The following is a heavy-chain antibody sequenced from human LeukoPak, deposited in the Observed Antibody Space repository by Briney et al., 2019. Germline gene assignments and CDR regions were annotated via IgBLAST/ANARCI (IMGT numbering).Heavy chain of an antibody. D-gene: IGHD3-10*01. CDR3: AKESGYYYQD. V-gene: IGHV3-30*02. J-gene: IGHJ1*01. Sequence: TGGSLRLSCSASGFSFTTYGMHWVRQAPGKGLEWVAVIWYDGSNKYYADSVKGRFTISRDNSRNTLYLQMNSLRAEDTAVYYCAKESGYYYQDWGQGTLVTVSS. CDR1: GFSFTTYG. CDR2: IWYDGSNK.